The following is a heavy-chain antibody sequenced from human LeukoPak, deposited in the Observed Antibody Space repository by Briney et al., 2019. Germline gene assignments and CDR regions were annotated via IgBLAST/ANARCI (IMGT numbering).Heavy chain of an antibody. D-gene: IGHD3-10*01. J-gene: IGHJ5*02. Sequence: ASVKVSCKASGYTFTGYYMHWVRQAPGQGFEWMGWINPNSGGTNYAQKFQGRVTMTRDTSISTAYMELSRLRSDDTAVYYCARNSWFGELFVDPWGQGTLVTVSS. V-gene: IGHV1-2*02. CDR1: GYTFTGYY. CDR3: ARNSWFGELFVDP. CDR2: INPNSGGT.